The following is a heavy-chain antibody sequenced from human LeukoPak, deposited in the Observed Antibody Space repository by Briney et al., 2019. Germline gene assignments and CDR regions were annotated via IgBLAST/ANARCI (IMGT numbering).Heavy chain of an antibody. Sequence: PSETLSLTCTVSGGSISSSSYYWGWIRQPPGKGLEWIGSIYYSGSTYYNPSLKSRVTISVDTSKNQFSLKLSSVTAADTAVYYCARGRGGYMVRGITHDYWGQGTLVTVSS. D-gene: IGHD3-10*01. CDR1: GGSISSSSYY. CDR2: IYYSGST. V-gene: IGHV4-39*07. J-gene: IGHJ4*02. CDR3: ARGRGGYMVRGITHDY.